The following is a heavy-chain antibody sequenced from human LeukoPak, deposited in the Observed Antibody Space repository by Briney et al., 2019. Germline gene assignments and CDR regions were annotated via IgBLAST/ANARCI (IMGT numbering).Heavy chain of an antibody. D-gene: IGHD6-19*01. J-gene: IGHJ6*02. Sequence: GGSLRLSCAASGFTFSSYWMSWVRQAPGKGLEWVANIKQDGSEKYYVDSVKGRFTISRDNAKNSLYLQMNSLRAEDTAVYYCARDTEYSSGWYVVNYYYGMDVWGQGTTVTVSS. CDR1: GFTFSSYW. CDR2: IKQDGSEK. V-gene: IGHV3-7*05. CDR3: ARDTEYSSGWYVVNYYYGMDV.